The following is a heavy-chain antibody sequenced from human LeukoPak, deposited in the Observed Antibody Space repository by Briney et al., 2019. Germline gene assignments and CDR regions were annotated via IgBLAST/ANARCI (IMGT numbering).Heavy chain of an antibody. V-gene: IGHV1-2*02. CDR2: INPNSGGT. D-gene: IGHD5-24*01. CDR3: ARVKMATINCFDY. J-gene: IGHJ4*02. CDR1: GYTFTGYY. Sequence: GASVKVSCKASGYTFTGYYMHWVRQAPGQGLEWMGWINPNSGGTNYAQKFQGRVTMTRDTSISTAYMELSRLRSDDTAVYYCARVKMATINCFDYWGQGTLVTVSS.